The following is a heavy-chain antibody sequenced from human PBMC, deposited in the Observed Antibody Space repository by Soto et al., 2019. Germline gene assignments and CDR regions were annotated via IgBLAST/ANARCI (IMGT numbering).Heavy chain of an antibody. V-gene: IGHV4-59*01. CDR3: ARVGGVAARTFDY. Sequence: SETLSLTCTVSGGSINDFYWSWIRQPPGKGLEWIGYIYYSGSTDYNPSLKGRVTISVDTSKNQFSLKLRSVTAADTAVYYCARVGGVAARTFDYWGQGTLVTAPQ. J-gene: IGHJ4*02. CDR2: IYYSGST. CDR1: GGSINDFY. D-gene: IGHD6-6*01.